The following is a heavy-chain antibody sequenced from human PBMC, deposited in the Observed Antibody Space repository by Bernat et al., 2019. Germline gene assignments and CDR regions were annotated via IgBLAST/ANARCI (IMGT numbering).Heavy chain of an antibody. J-gene: IGHJ4*02. Sequence: QVQLVQSGAEVKKPGASVRVSCKASGYTFTGYYIHWVRQAPGQGLEWMGWINPNSGGTNYAQKFQGWVTVTTDTSITPASMESGRLTSGDTAIYSWARGGGSVITFGGARMDSGGQGTLVTVSS. D-gene: IGHD3-16*01. CDR3: ARGGGSVITFGGARMDS. CDR2: INPNSGGT. CDR1: GYTFTGYY. V-gene: IGHV1-2*04.